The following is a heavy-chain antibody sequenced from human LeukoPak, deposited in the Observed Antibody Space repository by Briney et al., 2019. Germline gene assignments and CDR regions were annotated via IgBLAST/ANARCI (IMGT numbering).Heavy chain of an antibody. D-gene: IGHD3-22*01. J-gene: IGHJ4*02. CDR2: INHSGST. Sequence: PSETLSLTCAVYGGSLSGYYWSWIRQPPGKGLEWIGEINHSGSTNYNPSPKSRVTISVDTSKNQFSLKLSSVTAADTAVYYCARGKLYYYDSSGYPRTYYFDYWGQGTLVTVSS. CDR3: ARGKLYYYDSSGYPRTYYFDY. CDR1: GGSLSGYY. V-gene: IGHV4-34*01.